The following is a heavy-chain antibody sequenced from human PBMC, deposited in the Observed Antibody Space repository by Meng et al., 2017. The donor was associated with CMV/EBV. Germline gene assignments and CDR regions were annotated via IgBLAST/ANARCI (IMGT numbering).Heavy chain of an antibody. CDR3: ARGPMIVEGGFDY. CDR1: GYTFTGYY. Sequence: QVQLVQSGAEVKKPXXSXKVXCKASGYTFTGYYMHWVRQAPGQGLEWMGWINPNSGGTNYAQKFQGRVTMTRDTSISTAYMELSRLRSDDTAVYYCARGPMIVEGGFDYWGPGTLVTVYS. D-gene: IGHD3-22*01. CDR2: INPNSGGT. V-gene: IGHV1-2*02. J-gene: IGHJ4*02.